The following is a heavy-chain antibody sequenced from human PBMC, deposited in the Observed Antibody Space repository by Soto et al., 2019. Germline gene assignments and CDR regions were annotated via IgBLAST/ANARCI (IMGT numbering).Heavy chain of an antibody. CDR3: AREAVSSLQH. J-gene: IGHJ1*01. CDR2: MNPNSGNT. Sequence: QVQLVQSGAEVKKPGASVKVSCKASGYTFTSYDINWVRQATGQGLEWMGWMNPNSGNTAYAQKFQGSVTMTRNTSISTAYMELSSLRSEDTAVYSSAREAVSSLQHWGQGTLVTVSS. V-gene: IGHV1-8*01. CDR1: GYTFTSYD.